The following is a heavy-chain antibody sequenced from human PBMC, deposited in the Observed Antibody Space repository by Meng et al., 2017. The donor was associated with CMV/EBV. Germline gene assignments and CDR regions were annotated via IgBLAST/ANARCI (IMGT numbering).Heavy chain of an antibody. Sequence: ASGFTFSSYAMDWVRQAPGKGLEWVAVISYDGSNKYYADSVKGRFTISRDNSKNTLYLQMNSLRAEDTAVYYCARWGVIAVAGTDDYWGQGTLVTVSS. V-gene: IGHV3-30*04. D-gene: IGHD6-19*01. J-gene: IGHJ4*02. CDR2: ISYDGSNK. CDR3: ARWGVIAVAGTDDY. CDR1: GFTFSSYA.